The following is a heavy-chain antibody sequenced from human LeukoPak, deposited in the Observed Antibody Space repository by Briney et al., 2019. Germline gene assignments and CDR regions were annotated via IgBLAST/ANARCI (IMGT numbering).Heavy chain of an antibody. V-gene: IGHV3-21*01. CDR3: AREAFLWFGEFPSGGGDDAFDI. CDR2: ISSSSSYI. J-gene: IGHJ3*02. Sequence: GGSLRLSCAASGFTFSSYSMNWVRQAPGKGLEWVSSISSSSSYIYYADSVKGRFTISRDNAKNSLYLQMNSLRAEDTAVYYCAREAFLWFGEFPSGGGDDAFDIWGQGTMVTVSS. CDR1: GFTFSSYS. D-gene: IGHD3-10*01.